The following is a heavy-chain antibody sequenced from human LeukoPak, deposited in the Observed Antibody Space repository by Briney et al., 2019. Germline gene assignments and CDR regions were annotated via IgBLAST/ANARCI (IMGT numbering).Heavy chain of an antibody. Sequence: PGGSLRLSCAASGFTFSSYAMSCVRQAPGKGLEWVSSTSGSGGSTNSADSMKGRFTISRDNSKSTLYLQMNSLRAEDTAVYYCAKAISSSWGDFDCWGQGTLVTVSS. CDR1: GFTFSSYA. D-gene: IGHD6-13*01. V-gene: IGHV3-23*01. J-gene: IGHJ4*02. CDR2: TSGSGGST. CDR3: AKAISSSWGDFDC.